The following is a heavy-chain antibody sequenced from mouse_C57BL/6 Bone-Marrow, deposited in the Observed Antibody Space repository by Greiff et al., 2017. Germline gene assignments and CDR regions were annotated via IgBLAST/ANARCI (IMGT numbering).Heavy chain of an antibody. CDR1: GYTFTSYW. D-gene: IGHD3-2*02. J-gene: IGHJ3*01. CDR2: IDPSDSYT. V-gene: IGHV1-50*01. Sequence: QVQLQQPGAELVKPGASVKLSCKASGYTFTSYWMQWVKQRPGQGLEWIGEIDPSDSYTNYNQKFKGKATLTVDTSSSPAYMQLSSLTSEDSAVYYCVTAQATAWFAYWGQGTLVTVSA. CDR3: VTAQATAWFAY.